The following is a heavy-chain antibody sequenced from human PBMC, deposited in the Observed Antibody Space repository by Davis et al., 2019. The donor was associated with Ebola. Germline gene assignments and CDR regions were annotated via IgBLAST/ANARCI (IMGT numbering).Heavy chain of an antibody. Sequence: PGGSLRLSCAASGFTFSGSAMHWVRQASGKGLEWVGRIRSKANSYATAYAASVKGRFTISRDDSKNTAYLQMNSLKTEDTAVYYCTRHPYDFWRGAGYYYGMDVWGQGTTVTVSS. CDR2: IRSKANSYAT. V-gene: IGHV3-73*01. CDR1: GFTFSGSA. CDR3: TRHPYDFWRGAGYYYGMDV. D-gene: IGHD3-3*01. J-gene: IGHJ6*02.